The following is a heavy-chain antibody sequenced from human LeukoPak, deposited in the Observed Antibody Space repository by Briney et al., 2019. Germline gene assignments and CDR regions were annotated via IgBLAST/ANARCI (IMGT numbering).Heavy chain of an antibody. CDR3: ARGRWLQFSFDY. CDR2: TYCSCTS. V-gene: IGHV4-39*07. J-gene: IGHJ4*02. D-gene: IGHD5-24*01. Sequence: SETLSLTCTVSGGSISSSNYYWGWIRQPPGKGLKWFGSTYCSCTSYSNQSLKSRITISVDTSKNAFSLKPSSVTAAAAAVYYCARGRWLQFSFDYWGQGTLVTVSS. CDR1: GGSISSSNYY.